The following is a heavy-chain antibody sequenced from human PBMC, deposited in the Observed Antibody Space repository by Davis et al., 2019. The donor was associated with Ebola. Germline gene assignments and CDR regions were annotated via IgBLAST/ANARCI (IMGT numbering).Heavy chain of an antibody. V-gene: IGHV4-34*01. CDR2: INHSGST. CDR1: GGSFSGYY. D-gene: IGHD3-3*01. Sequence: MPGGSLRLSCAVYGGSFSGYYWSWIRQPPGKGLEWIGEINHSGSTNYNPSLKSRVTISVDTSKNQFSLKLSSVTAADTAVYYCARDGVYDFWSGYSQGWFDPWGQGTLVTVSS. J-gene: IGHJ5*02. CDR3: ARDGVYDFWSGYSQGWFDP.